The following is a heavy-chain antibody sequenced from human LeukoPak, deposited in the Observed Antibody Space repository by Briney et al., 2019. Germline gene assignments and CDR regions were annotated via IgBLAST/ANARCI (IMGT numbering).Heavy chain of an antibody. CDR1: GFTLSNAW. CDR3: TTAASGTSY. V-gene: IGHV3-15*01. J-gene: IGHJ4*02. CDR2: IKSNPDGGTT. Sequence: GGSLRLSCAAAGFTLSNAWMGWVRQAPGKGLEWVGRIKSNPDGGTTDYAAPVKGRFTISRDDSKNTLYLQMSSLKTEDTAVYYCTTAASGTSYWGQGTLVTVSS. D-gene: IGHD6-13*01.